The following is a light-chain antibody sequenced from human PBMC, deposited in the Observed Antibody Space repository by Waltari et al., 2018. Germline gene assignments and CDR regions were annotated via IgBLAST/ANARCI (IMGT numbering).Light chain of an antibody. CDR1: SSNIGSNT. V-gene: IGLV1-44*01. CDR3: ATWDDSLNGVV. CDR2: NNN. Sequence: QSVLTQPPSASGTPRQRVTISCSGSSSNIGSNTVNWYQQLPGTAPKLLFYNNNQRPSGVPDRFSASKSGTSASLAISGLQSEDEADYYCATWDDSLNGVVFGGGTKLTVL. J-gene: IGLJ2*01.